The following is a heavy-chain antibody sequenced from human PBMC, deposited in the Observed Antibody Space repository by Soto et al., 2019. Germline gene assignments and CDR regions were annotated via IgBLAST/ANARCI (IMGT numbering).Heavy chain of an antibody. CDR1: GFTFSNYK. CDR2: ISSSGNTI. Sequence: EVQLVESGGGLVQPGGSLRLSCAASGFTFSNYKMNWVRQAPGKGLEWVSYISSSGNTIHYAESVKGRFTISRDNAKKSLYLQMNSLRAEDTAVYYCARDEYGGAYDYWGQGTLVTVSS. D-gene: IGHD4-17*01. CDR3: ARDEYGGAYDY. J-gene: IGHJ4*02. V-gene: IGHV3-48*03.